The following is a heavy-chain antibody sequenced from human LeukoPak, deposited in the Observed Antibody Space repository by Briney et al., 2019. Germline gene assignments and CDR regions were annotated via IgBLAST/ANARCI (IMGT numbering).Heavy chain of an antibody. V-gene: IGHV1-69*04. CDR2: IIPILGIA. Sequence: SVKVSCKASGGTFSSYAISWVRQAPGQGLEWMGRIIPILGIANYAQKFQGRVTITADKSTSTAYMELSSLRSEDTAVYYCARDAVLRLLWFGESWFDPWGQGTLVTVS. CDR1: GGTFSSYA. D-gene: IGHD3-10*01. CDR3: ARDAVLRLLWFGESWFDP. J-gene: IGHJ5*02.